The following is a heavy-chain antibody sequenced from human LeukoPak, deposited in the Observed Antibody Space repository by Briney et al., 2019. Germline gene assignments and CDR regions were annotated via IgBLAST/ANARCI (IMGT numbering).Heavy chain of an antibody. J-gene: IGHJ4*02. Sequence: GGSMRLSCAASGFTFSSYAMSWVRQAPGKGLEWVSGISVSGGSTYYTDSVKGRFTIARDNSKHTLYLQVNSLRADDTAIYYCAKDRSGYNYAYSHYWGQGTRDPVSS. D-gene: IGHD5-18*01. V-gene: IGHV3-23*01. CDR1: GFTFSSYA. CDR3: AKDRSGYNYAYSHY. CDR2: ISVSGGST.